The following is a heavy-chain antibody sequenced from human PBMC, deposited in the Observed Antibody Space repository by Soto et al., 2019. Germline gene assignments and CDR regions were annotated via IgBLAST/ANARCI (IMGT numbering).Heavy chain of an antibody. CDR2: IYHSGST. D-gene: IGHD5-18*01. CDR1: GGSISSSNW. CDR3: ARDRQIWLRQYWFDT. Sequence: SETLSLTCAVSGGSISSSNWWSWVRQPPGKGLEWIGEIYHSGSTNYNPSLKSRVTISVDKSKNQFSLKLSSVTAADTAVYYCARDRQIWLRQYWFDTWGQGTLVTVSS. J-gene: IGHJ5*02. V-gene: IGHV4-4*02.